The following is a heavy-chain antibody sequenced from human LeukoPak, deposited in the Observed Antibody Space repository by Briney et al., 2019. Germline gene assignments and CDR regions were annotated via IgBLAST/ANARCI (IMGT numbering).Heavy chain of an antibody. D-gene: IGHD1-26*01. J-gene: IGHJ3*02. CDR2: IYTSGST. Sequence: SETLSLTCTVSGGSISSYYWSWIRQPAGKGLEWIGRIYTSGSTNYNPSLKSRVTMSVDTSKNQFSLKLSSVTAADTAVYYCARTEWEPRDSPDAFDIWGQGTMVTVSS. CDR3: ARTEWEPRDSPDAFDI. CDR1: GGSISSYY. V-gene: IGHV4-4*07.